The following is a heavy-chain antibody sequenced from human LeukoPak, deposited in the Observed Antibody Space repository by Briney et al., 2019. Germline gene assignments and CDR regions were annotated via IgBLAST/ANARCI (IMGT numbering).Heavy chain of an antibody. J-gene: IGHJ5*02. V-gene: IGHV4-59*01. D-gene: IGHD6-19*01. CDR3: ARAVGDSSGYDNWFDP. Sequence: SETLSLTCTVSGGSISSYYWSWIRQPPGKGLEWIGYIYYSGSTNYNPSLKSRVTISVDTSKNQFSLKLSSVTAADTAVYYCARAVGDSSGYDNWFDPWGQGTLVTVSS. CDR1: GGSISSYY. CDR2: IYYSGST.